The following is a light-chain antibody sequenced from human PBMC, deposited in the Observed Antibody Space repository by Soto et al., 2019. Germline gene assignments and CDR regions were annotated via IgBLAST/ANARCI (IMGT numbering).Light chain of an antibody. J-gene: IGLJ1*01. CDR1: SSDVGTYNY. CDR3: TSYTSDSTPYV. Sequence: QSALTQPASVSGSPGQSITISCTGTSSDVGTYNYVSWYQHHPGKAPKLILYEVTNRPSGVSNRFSGSKSGNTASLTISGIRAEDEADYYCTSYTSDSTPYVFGPGTKLTVL. V-gene: IGLV2-14*01. CDR2: EVT.